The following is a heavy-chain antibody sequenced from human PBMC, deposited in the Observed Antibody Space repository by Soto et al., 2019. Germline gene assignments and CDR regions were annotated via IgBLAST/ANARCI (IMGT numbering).Heavy chain of an antibody. CDR3: AREVEGTYSPADX. Sequence: ASVKVSCKTSGYTFTDHGIDWVRQAPGQGLEWVGCVSSCNGNTNYAYNLKDRVIMTTESSTSTAYMELRGLRSDDTAVYYCAREVEGTYSPADXWGQGTPVTVSX. D-gene: IGHD3-10*01. J-gene: IGHJ4*02. CDR2: VSSCNGNT. CDR1: GYTFTDHG. V-gene: IGHV1-18*01.